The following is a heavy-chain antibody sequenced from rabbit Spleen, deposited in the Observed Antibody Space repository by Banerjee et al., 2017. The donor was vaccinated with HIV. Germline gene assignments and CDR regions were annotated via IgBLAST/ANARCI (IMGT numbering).Heavy chain of an antibody. CDR1: GFDFSSDA. V-gene: IGHV1S47*01. CDR3: ARDLADVIGWNLYL. Sequence: EESGGDLVQPEGSLTLTCKVSGFDFSSDAMCWVRQAPGKGPEFIACIYNGDGSTYYASWVNGRFTISRHNAQNTLYLQLNSLTVADTATYFCARDLADVIGWNLYLWGPGTLVTVS. CDR2: IYNGDGST. J-gene: IGHJ4*01. D-gene: IGHD1-1*01.